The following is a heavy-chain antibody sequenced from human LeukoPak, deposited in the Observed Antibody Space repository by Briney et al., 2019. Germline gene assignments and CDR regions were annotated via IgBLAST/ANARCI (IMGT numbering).Heavy chain of an antibody. CDR2: IRYDGSNK. J-gene: IGHJ5*02. CDR1: GFTFDDYA. CDR3: ANDSGGYNEYNWFDP. Sequence: GGSLRLSCTASGFTFDDYAITWFRQAPGKGLEWVAFIRYDGSNKYYADSVKGRFTISRDNSKNTLYLQMNSLRAEDAAVYYCANDSGGYNEYNWFDPWGQGTLVTVSS. D-gene: IGHD5-24*01. V-gene: IGHV3-30*02.